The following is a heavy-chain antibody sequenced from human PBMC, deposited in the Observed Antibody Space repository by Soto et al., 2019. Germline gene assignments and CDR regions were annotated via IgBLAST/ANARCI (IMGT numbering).Heavy chain of an antibody. D-gene: IGHD4-17*01. Sequence: QVQLQQWGAGLLKPSETLSLTCAVYGGSFSGYYWSWIRQPPGKGLEWIGEINHSGSTNYNPSLKSRVTISVDTSKNQFSLKLSSMTAADTAVYYCAQTYTNYGGNFVTFDYWGQGTLVTVSS. V-gene: IGHV4-34*01. CDR3: AQTYTNYGGNFVTFDY. CDR1: GGSFSGYY. CDR2: INHSGST. J-gene: IGHJ4*02.